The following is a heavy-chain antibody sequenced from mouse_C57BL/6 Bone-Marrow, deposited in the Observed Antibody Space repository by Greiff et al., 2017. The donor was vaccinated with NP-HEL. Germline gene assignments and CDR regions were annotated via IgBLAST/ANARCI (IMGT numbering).Heavy chain of an antibody. CDR1: GYSITSGYD. V-gene: IGHV3-1*01. CDR3: ARARTGTGAWFAY. J-gene: IGHJ3*01. D-gene: IGHD4-1*01. CDR2: ISYSGSN. Sequence: EVMLVESGPGMVKPSQSLSLTCTVTGYSITSGYDWHWIRHFPGNKLAWMGYISYSGSNNNNPSLKSRISITHDTSKNHFFLKLNSVTTEDTATFYCARARTGTGAWFAYWGQGTLVTVSA.